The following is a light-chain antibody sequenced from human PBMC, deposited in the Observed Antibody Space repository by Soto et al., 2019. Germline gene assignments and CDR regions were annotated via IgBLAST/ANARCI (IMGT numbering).Light chain of an antibody. CDR2: EVS. J-gene: IGLJ1*01. CDR3: SSYTSASSFYV. CDR1: SSDVGGYNY. Sequence: PGQSITISCTGTSSDVGGYNYVSWYQQHAGKAPKFMIDEVSNRPSGVSNRFSGSKSGNTASLTISGLQAEDEADYYCSSYTSASSFYVFGTGTKVTVL. V-gene: IGLV2-14*01.